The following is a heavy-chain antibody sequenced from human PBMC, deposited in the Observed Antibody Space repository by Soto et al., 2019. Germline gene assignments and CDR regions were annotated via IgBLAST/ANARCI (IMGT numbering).Heavy chain of an antibody. V-gene: IGHV4-61*01. J-gene: IGHJ5*02. CDR1: GGSVSSGSYY. CDR2: IYYSGST. D-gene: IGHD3-10*01. Sequence: SETLSLTCTVSGGSVSSGSYYWSWIRQPPGKGLEWIGYIYYSGSTNYNPSLKSRVTISVDTSKNQFSLKLSSVTAADTAVYYCARAPHRSGSNSWFDPWGQGTLVTVSS. CDR3: ARAPHRSGSNSWFDP.